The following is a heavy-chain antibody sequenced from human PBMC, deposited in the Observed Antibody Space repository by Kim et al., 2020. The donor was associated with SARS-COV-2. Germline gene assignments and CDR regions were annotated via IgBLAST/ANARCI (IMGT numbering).Heavy chain of an antibody. CDR2: IGTAGDT. CDR3: ARGYSMVRGVLYGMDV. J-gene: IGHJ6*02. D-gene: IGHD3-10*01. Sequence: GGSLRLSCAASGFTFSSYDMHWVRQATGKGLEWVSAIGTAGDTYYPGSVKGRFSASRENAKNSLYLQMNSLRARDTAVYYCARGYSMVRGVLYGMDVWG. CDR1: GFTFSSYD. V-gene: IGHV3-13*04.